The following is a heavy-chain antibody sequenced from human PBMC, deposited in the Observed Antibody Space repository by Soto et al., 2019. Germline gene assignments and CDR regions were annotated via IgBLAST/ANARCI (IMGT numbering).Heavy chain of an antibody. CDR2: IYPGDSDT. CDR3: ARLSDYGGNSDGMDV. Sequence: PGESLKISCNGSGYSFTSYWIGLVRQMPGKGLEWMGIIYPGDSDTRYSPSFQGQVTISADKSISTAYLQWSSLKASDTAMYYCARLSDYGGNSDGMDVWGQGTTVTVSS. CDR1: GYSFTSYW. J-gene: IGHJ6*02. V-gene: IGHV5-51*01. D-gene: IGHD4-17*01.